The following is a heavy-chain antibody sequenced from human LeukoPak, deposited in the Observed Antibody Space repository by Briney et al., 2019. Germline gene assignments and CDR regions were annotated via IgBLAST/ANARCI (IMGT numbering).Heavy chain of an antibody. Sequence: ASVKVSCKASGGTFSSYAISWVRQAPGQGLEWMGGIIPIFGTANYAQKFQGRVTITTDESTSTAYMELSSLRSEDTAVYYCTTDWSTIFGVVRYYFDYWGQGTLVTVSS. V-gene: IGHV1-69*05. CDR2: IIPIFGTA. J-gene: IGHJ4*02. CDR1: GGTFSSYA. CDR3: TTDWSTIFGVVRYYFDY. D-gene: IGHD3-3*01.